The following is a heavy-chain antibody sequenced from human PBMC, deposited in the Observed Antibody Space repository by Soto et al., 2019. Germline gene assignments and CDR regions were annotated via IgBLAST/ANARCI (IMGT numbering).Heavy chain of an antibody. D-gene: IGHD6-6*01. Sequence: SVKVSCKASGGTFSSYAISWVRQAPGQGLEWMGGIIPIFGTANYAQKFQGRVTITADESTSTAYMELSSLRSEDTAVYYCATYSSSPYYYYYGMDVWGQGTTVTVSS. V-gene: IGHV1-69*13. CDR2: IIPIFGTA. CDR1: GGTFSSYA. J-gene: IGHJ6*02. CDR3: ATYSSSPYYYYYGMDV.